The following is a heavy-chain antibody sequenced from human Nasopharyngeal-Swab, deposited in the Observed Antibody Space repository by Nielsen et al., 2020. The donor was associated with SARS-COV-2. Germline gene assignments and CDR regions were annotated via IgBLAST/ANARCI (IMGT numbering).Heavy chain of an antibody. CDR2: ISYDGSNK. D-gene: IGHD4-17*01. Sequence: GESLKISCAASGFTFSSYAMHWVRQAPGKGLEWVAVISYDGSNKYYADSVKGRFTISRDNSKNTLYLQMNSLRAEDTAVYYCARDRYGDYGGYYYGMDVWGQGTTVTVSS. CDR3: ARDRYGDYGGYYYGMDV. CDR1: GFTFSSYA. V-gene: IGHV3-30*04. J-gene: IGHJ6*02.